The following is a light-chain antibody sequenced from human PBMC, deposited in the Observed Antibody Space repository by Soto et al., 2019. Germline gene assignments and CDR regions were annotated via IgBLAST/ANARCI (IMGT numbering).Light chain of an antibody. J-gene: IGKJ4*01. CDR3: QQYNNWPPIT. V-gene: IGKV3-15*01. CDR1: RSISTN. CDR2: SAS. Sequence: VMTQSPPALSVSPGERATLSCRASRSISTNVAWYQHKPGQAPRLLIYSASTRATGLPARFSGSGCGTEFTLSISSLQSEDSVVYYCQQYNNWPPITFGVGTKVEIK.